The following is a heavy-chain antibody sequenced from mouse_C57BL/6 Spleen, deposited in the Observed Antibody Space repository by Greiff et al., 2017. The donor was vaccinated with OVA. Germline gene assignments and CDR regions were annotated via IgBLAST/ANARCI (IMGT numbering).Heavy chain of an antibody. D-gene: IGHD2-2*01. V-gene: IGHV5-12*01. J-gene: IGHJ1*03. Sequence: EVQLVESGGGLVQPGGSLKLSCAASGFTFSDYYMYWVRQTPEKRLEWVAYISNGGGSTYYPDTVKGRFTISRDNAKNTQYMQMSRLKSEDTAMYYCAKQRGMVATGDWYFDVWGTGTTVTVSS. CDR3: AKQRGMVATGDWYFDV. CDR1: GFTFSDYY. CDR2: ISNGGGST.